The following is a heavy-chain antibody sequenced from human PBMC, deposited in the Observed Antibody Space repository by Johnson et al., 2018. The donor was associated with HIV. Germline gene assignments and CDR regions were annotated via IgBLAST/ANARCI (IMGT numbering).Heavy chain of an antibody. CDR1: GFTFSGYA. CDR3: ARDGRDLVTRGSFDV. Sequence: QVLLVESGGGVVQPGRSLRLSCAASGFTFSGYAMHWVRQAPGKGLQWVALMSYDGIKKYYADSVKGRFTISRDNSKNTLNLQMNSLRPEDTAVYYCARDGRDLVTRGSFDVWGQGTVVTVSS. D-gene: IGHD3-9*01. V-gene: IGHV3-30*14. J-gene: IGHJ3*01. CDR2: MSYDGIKK.